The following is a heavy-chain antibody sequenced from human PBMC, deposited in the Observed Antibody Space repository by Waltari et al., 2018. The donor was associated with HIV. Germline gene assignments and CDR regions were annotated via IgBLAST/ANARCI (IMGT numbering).Heavy chain of an antibody. V-gene: IGHV7-4-1*02. CDR3: AKTDWEDGSMRGFDP. CDR1: GYTFIDFA. Sequence: QVQLVQSGSELKNPGASVKVSCKASGYTFIDFAINWLRQAPGQGLGWMGWINRKTGKPTYVQGFTGRFVSSLDTAATTAHLEISSRKAEDTAVYYCAKTDWEDGSMRGFDPWGQGTLVTVSS. D-gene: IGHD1-26*01. J-gene: IGHJ5*02. CDR2: INRKTGKP.